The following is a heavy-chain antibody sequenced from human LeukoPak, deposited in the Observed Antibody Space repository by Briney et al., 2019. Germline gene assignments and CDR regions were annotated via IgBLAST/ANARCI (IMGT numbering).Heavy chain of an antibody. Sequence: GASVKVSCKASGYTFTGYYMHWVRQAPGQGLEWMGRINPNSGGTNYAQKFQGRVTMTRDTSTSTAYMELSRLRSDDTAVYYCASFAVDTAMVTSSLVYWGQGTLVTVSS. CDR2: INPNSGGT. J-gene: IGHJ4*02. V-gene: IGHV1-2*06. CDR1: GYTFTGYY. CDR3: ASFAVDTAMVTSSLVY. D-gene: IGHD5-18*01.